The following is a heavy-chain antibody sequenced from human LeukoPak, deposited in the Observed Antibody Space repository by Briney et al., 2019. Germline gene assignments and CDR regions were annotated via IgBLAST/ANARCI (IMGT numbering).Heavy chain of an antibody. Sequence: ASVKVSCKASGGTFSSCAISWVRQAPGQGLEWMGRIIPILGIANYAQKFQGRVTITADKSTSTAYMELSSLRSEDTAVYYCASSSSLTKDNWFDPWGQGTLVTVSS. D-gene: IGHD6-13*01. V-gene: IGHV1-69*04. J-gene: IGHJ5*02. CDR3: ASSSSLTKDNWFDP. CDR1: GGTFSSCA. CDR2: IIPILGIA.